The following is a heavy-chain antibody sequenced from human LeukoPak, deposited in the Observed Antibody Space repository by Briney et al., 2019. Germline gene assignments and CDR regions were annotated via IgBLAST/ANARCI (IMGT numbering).Heavy chain of an antibody. CDR3: ARDPRLEYSSSLEELWFDP. Sequence: GASVKVSCKASGYTFTGYYMHWVRQAPGQGLEWMGWINPNSGGTSYAQKFQGRVTMTRDTSISTAYMELSRLRSDDTAVYYCARDPRLEYSSSLEELWFDPWGQGTLVTVSS. CDR1: GYTFTGYY. J-gene: IGHJ5*02. V-gene: IGHV1-2*02. D-gene: IGHD6-6*01. CDR2: INPNSGGT.